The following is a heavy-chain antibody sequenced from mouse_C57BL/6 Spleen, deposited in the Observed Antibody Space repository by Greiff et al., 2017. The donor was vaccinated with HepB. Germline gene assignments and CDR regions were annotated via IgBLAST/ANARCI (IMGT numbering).Heavy chain of an antibody. CDR3: ERGGNDGGAMDY. Sequence: QVQLQQPGAELVKPGASVKLSCKASGYTFTSYWMHWVKQRPGQGLEWIGMIHPNSGSTNYNEKFKSKATLTVDKSSSTAYMQLSSLTSEDSAVYYCERGGNDGGAMDYWGQGTSVTVSS. D-gene: IGHD2-2*01. V-gene: IGHV1-64*01. CDR1: GYTFTSYW. J-gene: IGHJ4*01. CDR2: IHPNSGST.